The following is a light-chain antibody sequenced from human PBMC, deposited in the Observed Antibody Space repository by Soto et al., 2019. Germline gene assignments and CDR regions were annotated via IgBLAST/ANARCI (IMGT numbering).Light chain of an antibody. V-gene: IGKV1-9*01. J-gene: IGKJ4*01. Sequence: DIQLTQSPYFLSAFVGDTVTITCRASQAMSTYLAWYQQKPGKVPKLLIRSASTLQSGVPPRFSGGGSGTEFTLTITTLQPYDSGIYYCQQLNGYQLAFGGGTNVEIK. CDR3: QQLNGYQLA. CDR1: QAMSTY. CDR2: SAS.